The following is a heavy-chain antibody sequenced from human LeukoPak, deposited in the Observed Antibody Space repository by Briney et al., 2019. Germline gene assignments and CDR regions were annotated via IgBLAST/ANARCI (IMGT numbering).Heavy chain of an antibody. Sequence: GGSLRLSCAASGFTFSSYGMHWVRQAPGKGLEWVAFIRYDGSNKYYADSVKGRFTISRDNSKNTLYLQMNSLKTEDTAVYYCLYSSGWYSEYFQHWGQGTLVTVSS. CDR3: LYSSGWYSEYFQH. V-gene: IGHV3-30*02. J-gene: IGHJ1*01. D-gene: IGHD6-19*01. CDR1: GFTFSSYG. CDR2: IRYDGSNK.